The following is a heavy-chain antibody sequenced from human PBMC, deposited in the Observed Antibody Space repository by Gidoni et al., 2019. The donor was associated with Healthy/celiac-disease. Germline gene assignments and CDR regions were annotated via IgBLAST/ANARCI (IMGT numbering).Heavy chain of an antibody. V-gene: IGHV1-18*01. D-gene: IGHD2-2*01. CDR2: ISAYNGNT. J-gene: IGHJ2*01. CDR1: GYTLTSYG. Sequence: QVQLVQSGAEVKKPGASVKVSCKASGYTLTSYGISWVRQAPGQGLEWMGWISAYNGNTHYAQKLQGRVTMTTDTSTRTAYMELRSLRSDDTAVYYCARARGDVVPAAYWYFDLWGRGTLVTVSS. CDR3: ARARGDVVPAAYWYFDL.